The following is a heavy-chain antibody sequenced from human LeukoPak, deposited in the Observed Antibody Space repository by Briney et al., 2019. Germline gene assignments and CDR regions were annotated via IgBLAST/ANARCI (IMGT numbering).Heavy chain of an antibody. V-gene: IGHV1-46*02. CDR2: IKHSGGST. J-gene: IGHJ4*02. D-gene: IGHD6-13*01. CDR3: ARDFSWSVDY. CDR1: GDILNSYN. Sequence: APVKVSCTASGDILNSYNIHWVRQAPGQGLEWMGIIKHSGGSTTYAQKFQGRLTMTRDTSTGTVNMELSSLTSEDTAVYYCARDFSWSVDYWGQGALVTVSS.